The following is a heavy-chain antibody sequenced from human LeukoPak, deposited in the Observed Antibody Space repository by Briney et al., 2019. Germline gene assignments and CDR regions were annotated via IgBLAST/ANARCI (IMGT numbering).Heavy chain of an antibody. CDR1: GFTFSSYA. J-gene: IGHJ3*02. V-gene: IGHV3-23*01. CDR3: AKTYYYGSGSYRVPNDAFDI. Sequence: GGSLRLSCAASGFTFSSYAMSWVRQAPGKGLEWVSTISGSGGSTYYADSVKGRFTNSRDKSKNTLYLQMNSLRAEDTAVYYCAKTYYYGSGSYRVPNDAFDIWGQGTMVTVSS. D-gene: IGHD3-10*01. CDR2: ISGSGGST.